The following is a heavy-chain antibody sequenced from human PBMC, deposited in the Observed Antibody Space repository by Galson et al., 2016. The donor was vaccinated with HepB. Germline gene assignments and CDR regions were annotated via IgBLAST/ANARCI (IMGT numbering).Heavy chain of an antibody. Sequence: SVKVSCKASGYTFTSYGISWVRQAPGQGLEWMGWISAYYGNTNYAQKLQGRVTMTTDTSTNTAYMELRSLRSDDTAGYYCARNYPMIVVVIEYYNYGMDVWGQGTTVTVSS. CDR2: ISAYYGNT. J-gene: IGHJ6*02. CDR3: ARNYPMIVVVIEYYNYGMDV. D-gene: IGHD3-22*01. V-gene: IGHV1-18*01. CDR1: GYTFTSYG.